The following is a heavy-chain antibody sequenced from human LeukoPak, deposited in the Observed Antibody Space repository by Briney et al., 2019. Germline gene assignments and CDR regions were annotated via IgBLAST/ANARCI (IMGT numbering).Heavy chain of an antibody. CDR1: GGSISSGSYY. D-gene: IGHD3-3*01. J-gene: IGHJ4*02. CDR2: IYTSGST. CDR3: ARKEWVPYYFDY. V-gene: IGHV4-61*02. Sequence: SETLSLTCTVSGGSISSGSYYWSWIRQPAGKGLGWIGRIYTSGSTNYNPSLKSRVTISVDTSKNQFSLKLTSVTAADTAVYYCARKEWVPYYFDYWGQGTLVTVSS.